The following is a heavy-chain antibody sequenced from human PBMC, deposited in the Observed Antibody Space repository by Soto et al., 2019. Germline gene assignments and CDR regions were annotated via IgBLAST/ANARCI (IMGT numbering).Heavy chain of an antibody. CDR3: ATLAMLLGYFDL. Sequence: EVQLLESGGGLVQPGGSLRLSCAASGFTFSSYAMSWVRQAPGKGLEWVSAISGSGGSTYYADYVKGRFTISRDNSKNTLYLQMNSLRAEDTAVYYCATLAMLLGYFDLWGRGTLVTVSS. V-gene: IGHV3-23*01. CDR2: ISGSGGST. J-gene: IGHJ2*01. D-gene: IGHD2-15*01. CDR1: GFTFSSYA.